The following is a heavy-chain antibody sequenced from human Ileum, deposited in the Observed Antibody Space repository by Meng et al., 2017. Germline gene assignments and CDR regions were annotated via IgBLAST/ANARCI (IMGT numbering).Heavy chain of an antibody. D-gene: IGHD2-8*02. V-gene: IGHV3-30*04. CDR2: ISYDGSNK. CDR3: TRDWTHDTGGTGDH. J-gene: IGHJ4*02. CDR1: GFTFSSYE. Sequence: GESLKISCAASGFTFSSYEMNWVRQAPGKGLEWVAVISYDGSNKYYADSVKGRFTISRDNAKNSLYLQMNSLKVEDTAVYYCTRDWTHDTGGTGDHWGQGTLVTVSS.